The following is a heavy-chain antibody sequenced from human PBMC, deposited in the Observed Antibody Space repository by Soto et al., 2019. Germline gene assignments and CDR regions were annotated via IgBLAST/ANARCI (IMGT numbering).Heavy chain of an antibody. V-gene: IGHV4-59*01. CDR1: GGSIISYY. Sequence: SETLSLTCTVSGGSIISYYWSWIRQPPGKGLEWIGYIYYSGSTNYNPSLKSRVTISVDTSKNQFSLNLSSVTAADTAVYYCARAGPREVPAATYGMDVWGQGTTVTVSS. CDR2: IYYSGST. J-gene: IGHJ6*02. CDR3: ARAGPREVPAATYGMDV. D-gene: IGHD2-2*01.